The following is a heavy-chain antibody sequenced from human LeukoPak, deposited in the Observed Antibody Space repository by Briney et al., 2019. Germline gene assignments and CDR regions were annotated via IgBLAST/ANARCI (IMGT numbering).Heavy chain of an antibody. CDR3: ARQRYTLNYYDSRSSLDY. V-gene: IGHV3-7*01. D-gene: IGHD3-22*01. J-gene: IGHJ4*02. CDR2: IKQDGSEK. CDR1: GFMFSSYW. Sequence: PGGSLRLSCAASGFMFSSYWMSWVRQAPGKGLEWVANIKQDGSEKYYVDSVKGRFTISRDNAKNSLYLQMNSLRAEDTAVYFCARQRYTLNYYDSRSSLDYWGQGTLVTVSS.